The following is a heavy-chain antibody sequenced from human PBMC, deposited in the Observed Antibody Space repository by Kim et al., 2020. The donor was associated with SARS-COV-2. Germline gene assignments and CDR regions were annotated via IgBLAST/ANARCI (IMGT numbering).Heavy chain of an antibody. CDR2: IYPGDSGT. Sequence: GESLKISCKGSGYTFTTSWIAWVRQMPGKGLEYMGIIYPGDSGTRYNQSFEGQVTISDDKSISTVFLHWGSLKASDTAMYYFARSYGDQAFDVWGQGTM. J-gene: IGHJ3*01. CDR3: ARSYGDQAFDV. D-gene: IGHD4-17*01. CDR1: GYTFTTSW. V-gene: IGHV5-51*01.